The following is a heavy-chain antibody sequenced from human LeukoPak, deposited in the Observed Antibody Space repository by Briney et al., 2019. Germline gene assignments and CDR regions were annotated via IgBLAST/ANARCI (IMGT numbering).Heavy chain of an antibody. Sequence: GGSLRLSCSASGFTFSSYAMHWVRQAQGKGLEYVSAISSNGGSTYYADSVKGRFTISRDNSKNTLYLQMSSLRAEDTAVYYCVKDVPRFGEPPFDPWGQGTLVTVSS. V-gene: IGHV3-64D*06. CDR3: VKDVPRFGEPPFDP. CDR1: GFTFSSYA. CDR2: ISSNGGST. D-gene: IGHD3-16*01. J-gene: IGHJ5*02.